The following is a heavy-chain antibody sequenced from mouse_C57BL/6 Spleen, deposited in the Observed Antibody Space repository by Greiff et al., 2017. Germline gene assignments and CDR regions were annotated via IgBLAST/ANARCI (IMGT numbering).Heavy chain of an antibody. D-gene: IGHD1-1*01. Sequence: VKLMESGPELVKPGASVKLSCKASGYTFTSYDINWVKQRPGQGLEWIGWIYPRDGSTKYNEKFKGKATLTVDTSSSTAYMELHSLTSEDSAVYFCARDYGSRWGAMDYWGQGTSVTVSS. CDR1: GYTFTSYD. CDR2: IYPRDGST. V-gene: IGHV1-85*01. J-gene: IGHJ4*01. CDR3: ARDYGSRWGAMDY.